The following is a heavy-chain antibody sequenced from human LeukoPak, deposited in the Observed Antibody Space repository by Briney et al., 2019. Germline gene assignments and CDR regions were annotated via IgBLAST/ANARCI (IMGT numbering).Heavy chain of an antibody. CDR1: GYTFTSYD. V-gene: IGHV1-8*01. CDR2: MSPNSGNT. J-gene: IGHJ4*02. Sequence: ASVKVSCKASGYTFTSYDINWVRQATGQGLGWMGWMSPNSGNTGYAQKFQGRVTMTRNTSISTAYMELSSLRSEDTAVYYCARGIGYGDYGDYWGQGTLVTVSS. D-gene: IGHD4-17*01. CDR3: ARGIGYGDYGDY.